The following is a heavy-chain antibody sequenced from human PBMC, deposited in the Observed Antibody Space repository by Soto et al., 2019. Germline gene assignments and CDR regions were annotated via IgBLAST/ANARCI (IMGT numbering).Heavy chain of an antibody. D-gene: IGHD2-2*02. V-gene: IGHV4-39*01. Sequence: PSETLSLTCIVSGGSITSNSHYWGWIRQPPGKGLESIGNIYYDGNTYYNPSLKSRVTISLDTSKNQFSLRLNSVTAADTAVYYCARGYCSSTICYIWDNWFDPWGQGTLVTVSS. CDR1: GGSITSNSHY. CDR3: ARGYCSSTICYIWDNWFDP. J-gene: IGHJ5*02. CDR2: IYYDGNT.